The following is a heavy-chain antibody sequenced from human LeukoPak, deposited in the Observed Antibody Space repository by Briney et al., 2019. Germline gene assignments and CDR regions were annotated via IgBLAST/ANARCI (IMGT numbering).Heavy chain of an antibody. CDR3: ARGDSSGYPREGFDY. CDR1: GGSISSYY. V-gene: IGHV4-4*07. D-gene: IGHD3-22*01. Sequence: SETLSLTCTVSGGSISSYYWGWIRQPAGKGLEWIGRIYTSGSTNYNPSLKSRVTMSVDTSKNQFSLKLSSVTAADTAVYYCARGDSSGYPREGFDYWGQGTLVTVSS. CDR2: IYTSGST. J-gene: IGHJ4*02.